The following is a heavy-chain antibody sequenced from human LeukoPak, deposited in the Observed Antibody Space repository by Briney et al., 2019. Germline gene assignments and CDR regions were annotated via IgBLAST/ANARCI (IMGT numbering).Heavy chain of an antibody. CDR1: GGSFSGYY. Sequence: SETLSLTCAVYGGSFSGYYWSWIRQPPGKGLKWIGEINHSGSTNYNPSLKSRVTISVDTSKNQFSLKLSSVTAADTAVYYCARREVVTPNHGMDVWGQGTTVTVSS. CDR2: INHSGST. J-gene: IGHJ6*02. CDR3: ARREVVTPNHGMDV. D-gene: IGHD4-23*01. V-gene: IGHV4-34*01.